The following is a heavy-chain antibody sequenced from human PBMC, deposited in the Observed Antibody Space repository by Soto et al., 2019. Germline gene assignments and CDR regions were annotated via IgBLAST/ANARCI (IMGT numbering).Heavy chain of an antibody. J-gene: IGHJ5*02. D-gene: IGHD2-21*02. CDR2: IIPIFGTA. V-gene: IGHV1-69*06. Sequence: SVKVSCKASGGTFSSYAISWVRQARGQGLELMGGIIPIFGTANYAQKFQGRVTITADKSTSTAYMELSSLRSEDTAVYYCARAKDDFNWFDPWGQGTLVTVYS. CDR1: GGTFSSYA. CDR3: ARAKDDFNWFDP.